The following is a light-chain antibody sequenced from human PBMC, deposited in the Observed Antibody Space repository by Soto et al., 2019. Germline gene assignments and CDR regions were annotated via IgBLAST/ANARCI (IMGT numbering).Light chain of an antibody. Sequence: AIQLTQSPSSLSASVGDRVTITCRASQGIRSALAWYQQKPGKAPKSLIYDASSLESGVPSRFSGSGSGTDFNLPILSLQPEDFATYYCQQFGSYPLTFGGGPKVEIK. CDR3: QQFGSYPLT. J-gene: IGKJ4*01. V-gene: IGKV1-13*02. CDR2: DAS. CDR1: QGIRSA.